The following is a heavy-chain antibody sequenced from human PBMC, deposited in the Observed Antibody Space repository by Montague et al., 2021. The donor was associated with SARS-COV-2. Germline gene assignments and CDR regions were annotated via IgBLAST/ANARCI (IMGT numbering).Heavy chain of an antibody. J-gene: IGHJ4*02. CDR1: GFTFSSYA. Sequence: SLRLSCAASGFTFSSYAMNWVRQAPGKGLEWVAVISYDGSNKYYADSVKGRFTISRDNSKNTLYLQMNSLRAEDTAVYYCARDTIMITFGGVTVLDYWGQGTLVTVSS. CDR3: ARDTIMITFGGVTVLDY. D-gene: IGHD3-16*02. V-gene: IGHV3-30-3*01. CDR2: ISYDGSNK.